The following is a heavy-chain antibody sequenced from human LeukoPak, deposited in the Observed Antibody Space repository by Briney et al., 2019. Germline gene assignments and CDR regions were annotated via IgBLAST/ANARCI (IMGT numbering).Heavy chain of an antibody. V-gene: IGHV4-34*01. CDR3: ARGPRYFDWLLRFDY. CDR1: GVSFSGYY. Sequence: SETLSLTCAVYGVSFSGYYWSWIRQPPGKGLEWIGEINHSGSTNYNPSLKSRVTISVDTSKNQFSLKLSSVTAADTAVYYCARGPRYFDWLLRFDYWGQGTLVTVSS. CDR2: INHSGST. D-gene: IGHD3-9*01. J-gene: IGHJ4*02.